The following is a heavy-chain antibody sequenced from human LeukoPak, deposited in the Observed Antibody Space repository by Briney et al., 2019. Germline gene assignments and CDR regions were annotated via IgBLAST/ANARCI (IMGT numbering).Heavy chain of an antibody. CDR1: GYTLTELS. CDR2: FDPEDGET. J-gene: IGHJ4*02. V-gene: IGHV1-24*01. D-gene: IGHD3-10*01. CDR3: ARLVGVRYYGSGSKVDSLAHFDY. Sequence: GASVKVSCKVSGYTLTELSMHWVRQAPGKGLEWMGGFDPEDGETIYAQKFQGRVTMTEDTSTDTAYMELSSLRSDDTAVYYCARLVGVRYYGSGSKVDSLAHFDYWGQGTLVTVSS.